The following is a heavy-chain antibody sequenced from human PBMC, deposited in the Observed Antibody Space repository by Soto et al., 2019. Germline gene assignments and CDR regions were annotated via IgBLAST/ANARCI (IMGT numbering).Heavy chain of an antibody. CDR3: SRSGPSLYAFDI. D-gene: IGHD1-26*01. V-gene: IGHV3-23*01. J-gene: IGHJ3*02. CDR1: GFTFSSYA. Sequence: GGSLRLSCAATGFTFSSYAMSWVRQAPGKGLEWVSAISGSGGSTYYADSVKGRFTISRDNSKNTLYLQMNSLRAEDTAIYYCSRSGPSLYAFDIWGQGTMVTVSS. CDR2: ISGSGGST.